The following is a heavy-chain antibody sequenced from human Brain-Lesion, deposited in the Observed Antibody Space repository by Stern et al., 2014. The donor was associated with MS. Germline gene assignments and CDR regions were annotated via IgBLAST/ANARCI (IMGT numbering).Heavy chain of an antibody. CDR2: IKQDESET. J-gene: IGHJ4*02. CDR3: AKDSDHANWRDFYFDY. V-gene: IGHV3-7*01. Sequence: EVQLVESGGGLVQPGGSLRLSCAVSGFTFTDHWMSWVRQAPGKGLEWVATIKQDESETFYVDSVKGRFAISRDNAKNSLYLQLNSLRVEDTAIYYCAKDSDHANWRDFYFDYWGQGTLVTVSS. CDR1: GFTFTDHW. D-gene: IGHD1-1*01.